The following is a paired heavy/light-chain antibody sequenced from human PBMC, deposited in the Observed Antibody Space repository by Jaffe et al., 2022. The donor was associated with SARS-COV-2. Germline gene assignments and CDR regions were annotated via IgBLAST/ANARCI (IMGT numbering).Heavy chain of an antibody. CDR3: ARDKDAFWYISSGYDF. J-gene: IGHJ4*02. CDR2: INPHKNDI. V-gene: IGHV1-2*06. CDR1: GYSLNAYH. Sequence: QVQLVQSGAEVKKPGASVKVSCKASGYSLNAYHIHWVRQAPGQGLEWMGRINPHKNDIKYAQKFQGRVTMTRDLSINTAYMELSRLRSDDTAVYYCARDKDAFWYISSGYDFWGQGTLVTVSS. D-gene: IGHD3-22*01.
Light chain of an antibody. V-gene: IGKV4-1*01. J-gene: IGKJ1*01. CDR3: QQYFNTPQT. CDR2: WAS. Sequence: DIVMTQSPDSLTVSLGERATISCKSSQSVLYTSNNKNYLAWYQQRPGQPPKLLIYWASTRESGVPDRFSGSGSGTDFTLTISSLQAEDVAVYYCQQYFNTPQTFGQGTKLEFK. CDR1: QSVLYTSNNKNY.